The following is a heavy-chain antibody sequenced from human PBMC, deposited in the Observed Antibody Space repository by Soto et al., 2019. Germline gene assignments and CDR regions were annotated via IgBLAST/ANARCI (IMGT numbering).Heavy chain of an antibody. CDR3: AKSPTYGDYEFGVY. D-gene: IGHD4-17*01. Sequence: EVQLLESGGGLVQPGGSLRLSCAASGLTFSSYAMSWVRQAPGKGLEWVSAISGSGGSTYYADSVKGRFTISRDNSKNTLYLQMNSLRAEDTAVYYCAKSPTYGDYEFGVYWGQGTLVTVSS. CDR1: GLTFSSYA. J-gene: IGHJ4*02. CDR2: ISGSGGST. V-gene: IGHV3-23*01.